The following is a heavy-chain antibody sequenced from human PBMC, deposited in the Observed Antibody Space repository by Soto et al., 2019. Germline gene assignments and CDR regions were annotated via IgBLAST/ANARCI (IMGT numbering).Heavy chain of an antibody. J-gene: IGHJ4*02. D-gene: IGHD3-16*02. CDR1: GGTFSSYA. CDR2: IIPVFGTA. V-gene: IGHV1-69*01. CDR3: AREGYDDYVWGSYRYQPKTIDY. Sequence: QVQLVQSGAEVKKPGSSVKVSCKASGGTFSSYAISWVRQAPGQGLEWMGGIIPVFGTANYAQKFQGRVTITADESTSTAYMELSSLRSEDTAVYYCAREGYDDYVWGSYRYQPKTIDYWGQGTLVTVSS.